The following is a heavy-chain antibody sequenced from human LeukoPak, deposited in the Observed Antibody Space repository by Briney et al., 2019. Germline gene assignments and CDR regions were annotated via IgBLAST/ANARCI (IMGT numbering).Heavy chain of an antibody. J-gene: IGHJ4*02. Sequence: GGSLRLSCAASGFTFSSYAMSWVRQAPGKGLEWVSAISGSSGSTYYADSVKGRFTISRDNSKNPLYLQMNSLRAEDTAVYYCAKAAHTTSWGLYVSRLYFDYWGQGTLVTVSS. CDR2: ISGSSGST. D-gene: IGHD2-2*01. CDR1: GFTFSSYA. CDR3: AKAAHTTSWGLYVSRLYFDY. V-gene: IGHV3-23*01.